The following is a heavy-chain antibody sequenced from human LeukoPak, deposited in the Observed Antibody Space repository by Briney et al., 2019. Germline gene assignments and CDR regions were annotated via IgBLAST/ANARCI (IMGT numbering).Heavy chain of an antibody. D-gene: IGHD5-18*01. CDR2: IIPIFGTA. CDR1: GGTFNSYA. V-gene: IGHV1-69*05. CDR3: ARNHYSYGSNWFDP. Sequence: ASVKLSCKASGGTFNSYAISWVRQAHGQGLEWMGGIIPIFGTANYAQKFQGRVTITTDESTSTAYMELSSLRSEDTAVYYCARNHYSYGSNWFDPWGQGTLVTVSS. J-gene: IGHJ5*02.